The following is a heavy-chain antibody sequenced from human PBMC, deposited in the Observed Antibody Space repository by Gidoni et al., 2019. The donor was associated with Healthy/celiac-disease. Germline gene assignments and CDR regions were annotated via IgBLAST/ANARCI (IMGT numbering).Heavy chain of an antibody. CDR3: AKDPPSSILSGATDAFDI. Sequence: EVQLLESGGGLVQPGGSLGPSCASSGFTFSSYAMSWVRQARGKGLEWVSAISGSGGSTYYADSVKGRFTISRDNSKNTLDLQMNSLRAEDTAVYYCAKDPPSSILSGATDAFDIWGQGTMVTVSS. D-gene: IGHD3-9*01. V-gene: IGHV3-23*01. J-gene: IGHJ3*02. CDR1: GFTFSSYA. CDR2: ISGSGGST.